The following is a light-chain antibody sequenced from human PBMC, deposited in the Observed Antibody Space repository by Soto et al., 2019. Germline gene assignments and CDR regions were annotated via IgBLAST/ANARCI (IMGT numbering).Light chain of an antibody. CDR2: GAS. V-gene: IGKV3-20*01. Sequence: EVVLTQSPGTLSLSPGERATLSCIARPSISSRYLTWYPQKPGQAPRLLIYGASSMATGIPDRFSGSGSGTDFILTITRLEPEDFAVYYCKQYGNSPQVTFGGRTKVEIK. CDR3: KQYGNSPQVT. J-gene: IGKJ4*02. CDR1: PSISSRY.